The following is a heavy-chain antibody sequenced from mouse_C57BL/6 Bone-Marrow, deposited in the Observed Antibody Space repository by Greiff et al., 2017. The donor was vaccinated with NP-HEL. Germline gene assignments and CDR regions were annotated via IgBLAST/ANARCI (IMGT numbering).Heavy chain of an antibody. CDR1: GYAFSSSW. Sequence: QVQLQQSGPELVKPGASVKISCKASGYAFSSSWMNWVKQRPGKGLEWIGRIYPGDGDTNYNGKFKGKATLTADKSSSTAYMQLSSLTSEDSAVYFCARSYYYYGSSPYAMDYWGQGTSVTVSS. CDR2: IYPGDGDT. D-gene: IGHD1-1*01. CDR3: ARSYYYYGSSPYAMDY. J-gene: IGHJ4*01. V-gene: IGHV1-82*01.